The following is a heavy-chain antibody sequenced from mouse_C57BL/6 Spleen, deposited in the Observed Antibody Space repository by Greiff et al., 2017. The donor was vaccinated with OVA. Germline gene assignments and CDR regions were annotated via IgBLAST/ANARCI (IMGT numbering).Heavy chain of an antibody. V-gene: IGHV1-22*01. D-gene: IGHD1-1*01. Sequence: EVQLQQSGPELVKPGASVKLSCTASGYTFTDYDMPWVKQSHGKSLEWIGSINPNDGGTSYNQKFKGKATLTVNKSSSTAYMKLRSLTSEDSAVYYCSGYCYGSSDVWLAYWGQGTLVTVSA. CDR3: SGYCYGSSDVWLAY. CDR2: INPNDGGT. CDR1: GYTFTDYD. J-gene: IGHJ3*01.